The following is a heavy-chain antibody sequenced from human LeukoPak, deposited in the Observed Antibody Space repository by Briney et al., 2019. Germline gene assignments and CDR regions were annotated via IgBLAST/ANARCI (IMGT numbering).Heavy chain of an antibody. J-gene: IGHJ5*02. D-gene: IGHD6-13*01. Sequence: ASVKVSCKASDYTFYNYGISWVRQAPGQGLEWMGWISTYNGNTNYAQKFQGRVSMTADTFTNTAYMELRSLRSDDTAMYYCAREAVASLDPWGQGTLVTVSS. CDR1: DYTFYNYG. CDR3: AREAVASLDP. V-gene: IGHV1-18*01. CDR2: ISTYNGNT.